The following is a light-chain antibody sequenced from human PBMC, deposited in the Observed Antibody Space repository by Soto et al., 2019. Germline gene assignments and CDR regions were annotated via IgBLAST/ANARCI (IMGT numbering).Light chain of an antibody. Sequence: QSVLTQPPSTSGTPGQRVTISCSGSSSNIGSKPVSWYQQLPGTAPKLVIYFNNQRPSGVPDRFSGSKSGTSASLAISGLQSKEEDDYYCAAWDDSLKVVFGGGTKLTVL. V-gene: IGLV1-44*01. CDR3: AAWDDSLKVV. J-gene: IGLJ2*01. CDR2: FNN. CDR1: SSNIGSKP.